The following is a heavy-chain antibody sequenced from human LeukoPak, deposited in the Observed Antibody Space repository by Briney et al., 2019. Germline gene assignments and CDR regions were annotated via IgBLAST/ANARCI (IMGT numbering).Heavy chain of an antibody. J-gene: IGHJ4*02. D-gene: IGHD3-22*01. V-gene: IGHV3-43*02. CDR1: GFTFDDYA. CDR2: ISGDGGST. CDR3: AKVLGYYDSSGYYQEGGFDY. Sequence: GGSLRLSCAASGFTFDDYAMHWVRQAPGKGLEWVFLISGDGGSTYYADSVKGRFTISRDNSKNSLYLQMNSLRTEDTALYYCAKVLGYYDSSGYYQEGGFDYWGQGTLVTVSS.